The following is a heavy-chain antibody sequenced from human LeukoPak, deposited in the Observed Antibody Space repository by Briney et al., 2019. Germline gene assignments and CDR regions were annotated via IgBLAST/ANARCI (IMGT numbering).Heavy chain of an antibody. CDR2: IYPGDSDT. V-gene: IGHV5-51*01. D-gene: IGHD1-26*01. Sequence: GESLKISCKGSGYSFTSYWIGWVRQMPGKGLEWMGIIYPGDSDTRYSSSFQGQVTISADKSISTAYLQWSSLKASDTAMYYCARTPRSYYDYYYGMDVWGQGTTVTVSS. CDR1: GYSFTSYW. J-gene: IGHJ6*02. CDR3: ARTPRSYYDYYYGMDV.